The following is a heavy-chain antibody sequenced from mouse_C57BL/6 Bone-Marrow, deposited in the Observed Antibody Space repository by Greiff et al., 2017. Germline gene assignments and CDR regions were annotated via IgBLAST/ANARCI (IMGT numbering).Heavy chain of an antibody. V-gene: IGHV1-18*01. CDR2: INPNNGGT. CDR3: ARRGVYWYFDV. Sequence: EVQLQQSGPELVKPGASVKIPCKASGYTFPDYNMDWVKQSHGKSLEWIGDINPNNGGTIYNQKFKGKATLTVDKSSSTAYMELRSLTSEDTAVYYCARRGVYWYFDVWGTGTTVTVSS. J-gene: IGHJ1*03. CDR1: GYTFPDYN.